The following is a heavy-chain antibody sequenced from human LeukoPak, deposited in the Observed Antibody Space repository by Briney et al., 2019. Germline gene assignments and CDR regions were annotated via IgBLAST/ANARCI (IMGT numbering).Heavy chain of an antibody. Sequence: GGSLRLSCAASGFTFSSYWMHWVRQAPGKGLVWVSRINSDGSSTSYADSVKGRFTISRDNAKNTLYLQMNSLRAEDTALYYCAKDIGGSGSAPFDYWGQGTLVTVSS. D-gene: IGHD3-10*01. J-gene: IGHJ4*02. CDR1: GFTFSSYW. CDR3: AKDIGGSGSAPFDY. CDR2: INSDGSST. V-gene: IGHV3-74*01.